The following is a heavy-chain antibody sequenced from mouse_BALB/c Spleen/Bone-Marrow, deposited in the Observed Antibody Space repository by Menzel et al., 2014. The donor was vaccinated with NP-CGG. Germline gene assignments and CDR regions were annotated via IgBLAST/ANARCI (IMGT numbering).Heavy chain of an antibody. CDR3: VRRGNPIVYYAMDC. V-gene: IGHV1S34*01. CDR1: GYSFTGYY. J-gene: IGHJ4*01. CDR2: ISCYNGAT. Sequence: LVKTGASVKISCKASGYSFTGYYMRWVKQSHGKSLEWIGYISCYNGATSYNQNFKGKATFTVDTSSSTAYMQFNSLTSEDSAVYYCVRRGNPIVYYAMDCWGQGTSVTVSS.